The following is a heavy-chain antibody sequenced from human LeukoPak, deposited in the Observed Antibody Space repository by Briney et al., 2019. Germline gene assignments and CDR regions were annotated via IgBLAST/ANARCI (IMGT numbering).Heavy chain of an antibody. CDR2: INHSGST. Sequence: SEALSLTCAVYGGSFSGYYWSWIRQPPGKGLEWIGEINHSGSTNYNPSLKSRVTISVDTSKNQFSLKLSSVTAADTAVYYCARRRDGYNFSYWGQGTLVTVSS. J-gene: IGHJ4*02. CDR3: ARRRDGYNFSY. D-gene: IGHD5-24*01. CDR1: GGSFSGYY. V-gene: IGHV4-34*01.